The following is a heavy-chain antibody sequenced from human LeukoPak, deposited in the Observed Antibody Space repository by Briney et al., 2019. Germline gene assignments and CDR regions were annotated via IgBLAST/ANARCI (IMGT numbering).Heavy chain of an antibody. Sequence: SETLSLTCAVYGGSFSGYYWSWIRQPPGKGLEWIGEINHSGSTNYNPSLKSRVTISVDTSKNQLSLKLRSVTAADTAVYYCARDSSWGAAGTLFDYWGQGTLVTVSS. V-gene: IGHV4-34*01. J-gene: IGHJ4*02. CDR1: GGSFSGYY. D-gene: IGHD6-13*01. CDR3: ARDSSWGAAGTLFDY. CDR2: INHSGST.